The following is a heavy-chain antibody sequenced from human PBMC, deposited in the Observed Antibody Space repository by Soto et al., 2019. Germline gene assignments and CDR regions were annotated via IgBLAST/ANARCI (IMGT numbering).Heavy chain of an antibody. CDR1: GFTFSGAA. D-gene: IGHD6-19*01. J-gene: IGHJ4*02. Sequence: PGGSLRLSCAASGFTFSGAAIHWIRQAPGKGLEWVSYISSSGSTIYYADSVKGRFTISRDNAKNSLYLQMNSLRVEDTAVYYCARDRGWYGDYFDYWGQGTLVTVSS. CDR3: ARDRGWYGDYFDY. V-gene: IGHV3-11*01. CDR2: ISSSGSTI.